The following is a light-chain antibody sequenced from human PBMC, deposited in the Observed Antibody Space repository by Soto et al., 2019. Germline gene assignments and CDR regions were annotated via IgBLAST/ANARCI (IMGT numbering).Light chain of an antibody. CDR2: DAS. Sequence: DIQMTQSPSTLSASVGDRVTITCRASQSISSWLAWYQQKPGKAPKLLIYDASNLQSGVPSRFSGSGSGTDFTLTISSLQPEDFATYFCQQSYNTPRTFGQGTKVDIK. V-gene: IGKV1-39*01. CDR1: QSISSW. CDR3: QQSYNTPRT. J-gene: IGKJ1*01.